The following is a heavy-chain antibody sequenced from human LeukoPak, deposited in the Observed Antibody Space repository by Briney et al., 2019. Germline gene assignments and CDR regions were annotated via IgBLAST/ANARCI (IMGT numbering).Heavy chain of an antibody. J-gene: IGHJ6*02. V-gene: IGHV1-69*13. CDR3: AREGSSSWSYYYYGMDV. D-gene: IGHD6-13*01. CDR2: IIPIFGTA. CDR1: GGTFSSYA. Sequence: SVKVSCKASGGTFSSYAISWVRQAPGQGLEWMGGIIPIFGTANYAQKFQGRATITADESTSTAYMELSSLRSEDTAVYYCAREGSSSWSYYYYGMDVWGQGTTVTVSS.